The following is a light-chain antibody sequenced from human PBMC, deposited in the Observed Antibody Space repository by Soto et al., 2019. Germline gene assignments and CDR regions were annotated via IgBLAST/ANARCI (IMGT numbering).Light chain of an antibody. V-gene: IGLV2-14*03. J-gene: IGLJ1*01. Sequence: QSALTQPASVSGSPGQSITISCTGTSSDVGGFNYVSWYQQHPGKAPKLMIYDVTNRPSGVSYRFAGSESGNTASLTISGLQAEDEADYYCNSYTSSSTHVFGTGTKVTVL. CDR3: NSYTSSSTHV. CDR2: DVT. CDR1: SSDVGGFNY.